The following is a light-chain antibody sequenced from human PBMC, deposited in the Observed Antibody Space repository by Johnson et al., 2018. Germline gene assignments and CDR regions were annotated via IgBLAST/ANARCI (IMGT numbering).Light chain of an antibody. CDR1: SSNIGNNY. Sequence: QSVLTQPPSVSAAPGQKVTISCSGSSSNIGNNYVSWYQQLPGTAPKLLIYENNKRPSGIPYRFSGSKSGTSATLCITGLQTGVEADYYCGTWDSSLSAGNVFGTGTKVTVL. V-gene: IGLV1-51*02. J-gene: IGLJ1*01. CDR3: GTWDSSLSAGNV. CDR2: ENN.